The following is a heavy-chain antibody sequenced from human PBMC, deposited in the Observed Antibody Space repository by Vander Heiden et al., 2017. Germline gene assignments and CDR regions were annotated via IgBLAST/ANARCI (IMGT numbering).Heavy chain of an antibody. CDR1: GGSISGSY. Sequence: QVQLQESGPRLVKPSETLSLTCTVSGGSISGSYWGWIRQPPGKGLELIGYIHYTGSTNYSPSLESRVTISVDTSDNLFSLRLRTVTAADTAVYYCARLVGVGSSPNTFDYWGQGTLVTVSS. CDR2: IHYTGST. V-gene: IGHV4-59*01. CDR3: ARLVGVGSSPNTFDY. D-gene: IGHD6-6*01. J-gene: IGHJ4*02.